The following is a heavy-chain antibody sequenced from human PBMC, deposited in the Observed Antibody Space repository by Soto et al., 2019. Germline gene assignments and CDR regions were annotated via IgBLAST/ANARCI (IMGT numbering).Heavy chain of an antibody. CDR3: AGLVY. Sequence: SVKVSFKASGGTFSSYAISWVRQAPGQGLEWMGGIIPIFGTANYAQKFQGRVTITAXXXXSXAXMXLSSLRSEDTAVYYCAGLVYWGQGTLVTVSS. J-gene: IGHJ4*02. CDR2: IIPIFGTA. CDR1: GGTFSSYA. D-gene: IGHD3-9*01. V-gene: IGHV1-69*13.